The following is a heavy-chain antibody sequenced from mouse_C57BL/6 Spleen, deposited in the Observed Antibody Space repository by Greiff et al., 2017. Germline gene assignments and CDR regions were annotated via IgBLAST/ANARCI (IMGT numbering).Heavy chain of an antibody. Sequence: EVKVVESGGGLVKPGGSLKLSCAASGFTFSSYAMSWVRQTPEKRLEWVATISDGGSYTYYPDNVKGRFTISRDTAKNNLYLQMSHLKSEDTAMYYCAREGENVDYWGQGTSVTVSS. CDR1: GFTFSSYA. CDR3: AREGENVDY. V-gene: IGHV5-4*01. CDR2: ISDGGSYT. J-gene: IGHJ4*01.